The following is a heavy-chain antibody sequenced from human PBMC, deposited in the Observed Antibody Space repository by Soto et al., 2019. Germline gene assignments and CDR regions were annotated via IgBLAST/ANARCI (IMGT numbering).Heavy chain of an antibody. CDR3: AANLHSIAARPFDY. Sequence: GASVKVSCKASGFTFTSSAVQWVRQARGQRLEWIGWIVVGSGNTNYAQKFQERVTITRDMSTSTAYMELSSLRSEDTAVYYCAANLHSIAARPFDYWGQGTLVTVYS. D-gene: IGHD6-6*01. CDR2: IVVGSGNT. CDR1: GFTFTSSA. J-gene: IGHJ4*02. V-gene: IGHV1-58*01.